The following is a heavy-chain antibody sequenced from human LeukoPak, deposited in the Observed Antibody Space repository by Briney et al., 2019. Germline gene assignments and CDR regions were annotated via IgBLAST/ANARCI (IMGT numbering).Heavy chain of an antibody. CDR2: IYSGGTT. CDR3: ARLDFGDYGVYFFDY. V-gene: IGHV3-66*01. D-gene: IGHD4-17*01. J-gene: IGHJ4*02. Sequence: GGSLRLSCAVSGFTVSSNYMSWVRQAPGKGLEWVSVIYSGGTTYYADSVKGRFTISRDNSKNTLYLQMNNLRAEDTAVYYCARLDFGDYGVYFFDYWGRGTLVTVSS. CDR1: GFTVSSNY.